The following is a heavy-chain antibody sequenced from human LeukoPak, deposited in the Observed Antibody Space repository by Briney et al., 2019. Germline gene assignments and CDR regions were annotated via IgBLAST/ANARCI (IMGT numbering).Heavy chain of an antibody. J-gene: IGHJ4*02. D-gene: IGHD2-15*01. Sequence: GGSLRLSCAASGFSFRSYAMGWVRQAPGKGLEWVSSLSDDSGKIYYADSVKGRFTISRDNSKSTLCLQMNSLRAEDTAVYYCAKQLGYCSDGSCYFPYWGQGTLVTVSS. CDR3: AKQLGYCSDGSCYFPY. CDR2: LSDDSGKI. CDR1: GFSFRSYA. V-gene: IGHV3-23*01.